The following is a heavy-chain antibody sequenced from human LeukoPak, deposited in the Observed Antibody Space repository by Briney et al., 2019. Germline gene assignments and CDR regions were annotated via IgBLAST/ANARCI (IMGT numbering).Heavy chain of an antibody. Sequence: KSSETLSLTCAVYGGSFSGYYWSWIRQPPGKGLEWIGEINHSGSTNYNPSLKSRVTISVDTSKNQFSLKLSSVTAADTAVYYCARDASGYYDSGTYYNVYMDVWGKGTTVTISS. CDR1: GGSFSGYY. J-gene: IGHJ6*03. CDR2: INHSGST. CDR3: ARDASGYYDSGTYYNVYMDV. V-gene: IGHV4-34*01. D-gene: IGHD3-10*01.